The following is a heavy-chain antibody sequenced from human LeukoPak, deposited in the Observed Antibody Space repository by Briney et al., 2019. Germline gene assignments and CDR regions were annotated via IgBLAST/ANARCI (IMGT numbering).Heavy chain of an antibody. V-gene: IGHV3-21*01. CDR2: ISSSSSYI. J-gene: IGHJ4*02. D-gene: IGHD6-13*01. CDR3: AGTIAAAAFFDY. Sequence: MSGGSLRLSCAASGFTFSSYSMNWVRQAPGKGLEWVSSISSSSSYIYYADSVKGRFTISRDNAKNSLYLQMNSLRAEDTAVYYCAGTIAAAAFFDYWGQGTLVTVSS. CDR1: GFTFSSYS.